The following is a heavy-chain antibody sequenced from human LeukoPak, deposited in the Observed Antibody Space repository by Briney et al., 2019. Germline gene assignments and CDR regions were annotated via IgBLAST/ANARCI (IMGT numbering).Heavy chain of an antibody. CDR3: ARDRDFWSGSGGWFDP. Sequence: PGGSLRLSCAASGFTFSSYRIVWVRQAPGRGLEWVSSISRRSSEIYYEHSVKGGFNISRDNAKNSLYLQMNSLRAEDTAVYYCARDRDFWSGSGGWFDPWGQGTLVTVSS. CDR2: ISRRSSEI. CDR1: GFTFSSYR. D-gene: IGHD3-3*01. V-gene: IGHV3-21*01. J-gene: IGHJ5*02.